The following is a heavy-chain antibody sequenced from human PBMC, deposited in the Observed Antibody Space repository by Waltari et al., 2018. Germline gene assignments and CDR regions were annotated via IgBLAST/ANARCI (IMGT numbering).Heavy chain of an antibody. CDR3: AKDPSFTMIVVVTTDY. Sequence: EVQLLESGGGLVQPGGSLRLSCAASGFTFSSYAMSWVRQAPGKGLEWVSAISGSGGSTYYADSVKGRFTISRDNSKNTLYLQMNSLRAEDTAVYYCAKDPSFTMIVVVTTDYWGQGTLVTVSS. CDR1: GFTFSSYA. J-gene: IGHJ4*02. V-gene: IGHV3-23*01. CDR2: ISGSGGST. D-gene: IGHD3-22*01.